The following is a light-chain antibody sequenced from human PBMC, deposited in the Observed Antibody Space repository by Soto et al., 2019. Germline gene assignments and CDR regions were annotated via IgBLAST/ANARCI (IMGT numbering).Light chain of an antibody. CDR3: QQCRKWS. CDR1: QSVSSY. CDR2: DAS. Sequence: EIVLTQSPATLSLSPGERATLSCRASQSVSSYLAWYQQKPGQAPRLLIYDASNRATGIPARFSGSGSGTDFTLTISGLEPEDFAVYYCQQCRKWSFGPGTKVDI. V-gene: IGKV3-11*01. J-gene: IGKJ3*01.